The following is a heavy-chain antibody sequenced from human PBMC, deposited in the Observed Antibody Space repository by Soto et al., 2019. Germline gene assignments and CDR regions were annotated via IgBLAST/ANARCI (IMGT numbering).Heavy chain of an antibody. V-gene: IGHV2-5*01. Sequence: QITLKESGPAVVSPTQTLTLTCTFSGFSLTNSGVGVGWIRQPPGKALEWLALIQWNDDQLYSPSLKTRLSLTKETSKNQVVFKMTNSDPVDTGTYYCAYSMYHYLICPDLHWDHWGQGTLITVSS. CDR2: IQWNDDQ. J-gene: IGHJ4*02. CDR1: GFSLTNSGVG. CDR3: AYSMYHYLICPDLHWDH. D-gene: IGHD3-10*01.